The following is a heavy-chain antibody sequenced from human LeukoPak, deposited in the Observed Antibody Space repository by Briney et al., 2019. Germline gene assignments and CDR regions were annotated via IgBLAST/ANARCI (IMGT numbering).Heavy chain of an antibody. Sequence: SQTLSLTCTVSGGSISSGDYYWSWIRQPPGKGLEWIGYIYYSGSTYYNPSLKSRVTISVDTSKNQLSLKLSSVTAADTAVYYCARASEGIVLMVYATGGDAFDIWGQGTMVTVSS. CDR1: GGSISSGDYY. D-gene: IGHD2-8*01. J-gene: IGHJ3*02. V-gene: IGHV4-30-4*01. CDR3: ARASEGIVLMVYATGGDAFDI. CDR2: IYYSGST.